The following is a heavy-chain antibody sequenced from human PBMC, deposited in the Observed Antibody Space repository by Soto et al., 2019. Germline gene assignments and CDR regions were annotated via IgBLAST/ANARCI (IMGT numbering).Heavy chain of an antibody. Sequence: QVHLQEAGPGLVNPSGTLSLTCAVSSGSVGDNKWWTWVRQSPGKGMEWMGEIFHSGSSNYNPSLGSRIFMSIDTSMNQVSLKLTSVPAADTAIYYCATFNYGDHAFDNWGQGTLVTV. V-gene: IGHV4-4*02. D-gene: IGHD4-17*01. CDR3: ATFNYGDHAFDN. J-gene: IGHJ4*02. CDR1: SGSVGDNKW. CDR2: IFHSGSS.